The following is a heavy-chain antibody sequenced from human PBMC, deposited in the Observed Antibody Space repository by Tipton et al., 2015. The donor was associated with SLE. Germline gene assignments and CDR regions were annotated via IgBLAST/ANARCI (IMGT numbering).Heavy chain of an antibody. D-gene: IGHD2-21*02. CDR1: GGSIGNYY. Sequence: LRLSCTVSGGSIGNYYWSWIRQPPGKGLEWIGYIYYSGSTNYNPSLKSRVTISVDTSKNQFSLKLSSVTAADTAVYYCAGRGDLVVVTSYFDYWGQGTLVTVSS. CDR3: AGRGDLVVVTSYFDY. CDR2: IYYSGST. J-gene: IGHJ4*02. V-gene: IGHV4-59*01.